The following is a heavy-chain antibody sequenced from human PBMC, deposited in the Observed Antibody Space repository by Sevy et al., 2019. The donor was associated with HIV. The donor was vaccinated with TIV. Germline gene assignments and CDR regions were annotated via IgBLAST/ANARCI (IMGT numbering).Heavy chain of an antibody. D-gene: IGHD3-10*01. V-gene: IGHV3-48*02. Sequence: GGSLRLSCVASGFTFSSYSMNWVRQAPGKGLEWVSYISSSSSTIYYADSVKGRFTISRDNAKNSLYLQMNSLRDEDTAVYYCARVDYYGSGSLQGGFDYWGQGTLVTVSS. CDR1: GFTFSSYS. CDR3: ARVDYYGSGSLQGGFDY. CDR2: ISSSSSTI. J-gene: IGHJ4*02.